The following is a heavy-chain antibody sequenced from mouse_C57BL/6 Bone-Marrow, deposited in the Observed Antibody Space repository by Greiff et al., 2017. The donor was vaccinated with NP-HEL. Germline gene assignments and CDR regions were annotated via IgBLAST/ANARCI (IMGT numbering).Heavy chain of an antibody. D-gene: IGHD2-4*01. Sequence: EVQVVESGGGLVKPGGSLKLSCAASGFTFSSYAMSWVRQTPEKRLEWVATISDGGSYTYYPDNVKGRFTISRDNAKNHLYLQMSHLKSEDTAMYYCARVYYDYWFAYWGQGTLVTVSA. CDR3: ARVYYDYWFAY. CDR1: GFTFSSYA. CDR2: ISDGGSYT. V-gene: IGHV5-4*01. J-gene: IGHJ3*01.